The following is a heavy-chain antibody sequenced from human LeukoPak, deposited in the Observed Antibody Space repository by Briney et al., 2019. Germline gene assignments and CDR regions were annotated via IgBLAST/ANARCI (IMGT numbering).Heavy chain of an antibody. D-gene: IGHD3-3*01. V-gene: IGHV3-21*01. J-gene: IGHJ3*02. CDR2: ISSSSSYI. CDR1: GFTFSSYA. CDR3: ARPSSRLRFLEWLTLDAFDI. Sequence: GGSLRLSCAASGFTFSSYAMHWVRQAPGKGLEWVSSISSSSSYIYYADSVKGRFTISRDNAKNSLYLQMNSLRAEDTAVYYCARPSSRLRFLEWLTLDAFDIWGQGTMVTVSS.